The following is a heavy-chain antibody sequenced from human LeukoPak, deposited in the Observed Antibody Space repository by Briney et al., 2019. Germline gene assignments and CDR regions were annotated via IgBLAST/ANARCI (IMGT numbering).Heavy chain of an antibody. V-gene: IGHV3-21*01. J-gene: IGHJ4*02. D-gene: IGHD3-10*01. CDR2: ISSSSSYI. Sequence: GGSLRLSCAASGFTFSSYSMNWVRQAPGKGLEWVSSISSSSSYIYYADSVKGRFTISRDNAKNSLYLQMNSLRAEDTAVYYCARDFGPPKGVDYWGQGTLVTVSS. CDR1: GFTFSSYS. CDR3: ARDFGPPKGVDY.